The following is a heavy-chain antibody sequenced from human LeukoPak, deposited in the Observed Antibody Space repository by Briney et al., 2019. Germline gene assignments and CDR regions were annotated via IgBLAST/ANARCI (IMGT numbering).Heavy chain of an antibody. CDR2: INHSGST. Sequence: SETLSLTCAVYGGSFSDYYWSWIRQPPGKGLEWIGEINHSGSTNYNPSLKSRVTISVDTSKNQFSLKLSSVTAADTAVYYCAGSMAARHDYWGQGTLVTVSS. J-gene: IGHJ4*02. D-gene: IGHD6-6*01. CDR3: AGSMAARHDY. V-gene: IGHV4-34*01. CDR1: GGSFSDYY.